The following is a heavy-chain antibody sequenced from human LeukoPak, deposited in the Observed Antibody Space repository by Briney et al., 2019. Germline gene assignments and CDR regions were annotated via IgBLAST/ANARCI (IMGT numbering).Heavy chain of an antibody. Sequence: GGSLRLSCAASGFSVSSTYMSWVRRAPGKGLEWVSVIYSTGSTYNAESVKGRFTISRDRSRNTVYLQMNSLRADDPAVYYCGRDVRYWGEGTLVTVSS. CDR3: GRDVRY. V-gene: IGHV3-53*01. J-gene: IGHJ4*02. CDR1: GFSVSSTY. CDR2: IYSTGST.